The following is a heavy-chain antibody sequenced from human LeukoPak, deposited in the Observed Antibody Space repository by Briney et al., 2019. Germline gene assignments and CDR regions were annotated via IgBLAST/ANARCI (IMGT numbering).Heavy chain of an antibody. CDR1: GFTFSSYW. Sequence: GGSLRLSCAASGFTFSSYWMHWVRQAPGKGLVWVSRIKSDGSNTNYADSVKGRFTISRDNAKNTLHLQMNSLRAEDTAVYYCARELFSGAGKGDNDAFDIWGQGTMVTVSS. V-gene: IGHV3-74*01. J-gene: IGHJ3*02. D-gene: IGHD2-15*01. CDR3: ARELFSGAGKGDNDAFDI. CDR2: IKSDGSNT.